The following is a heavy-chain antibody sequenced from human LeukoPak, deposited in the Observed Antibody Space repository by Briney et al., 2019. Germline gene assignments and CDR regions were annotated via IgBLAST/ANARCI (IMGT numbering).Heavy chain of an antibody. CDR3: AKQGEIRQDYYMDV. CDR1: GGSISSYG. V-gene: IGHV1-69*06. D-gene: IGHD1/OR15-1a*01. J-gene: IGHJ6*03. Sequence: SVKVSCEASGGSISSYGISWVRQAPGQGLEWMGRIIPVFGTANYAQKFQDRVTITADTVSNTAYMELTSLTSEDTAVYFCAKQGEIRQDYYMDVWGNGTAVTVSS. CDR2: IIPVFGTA.